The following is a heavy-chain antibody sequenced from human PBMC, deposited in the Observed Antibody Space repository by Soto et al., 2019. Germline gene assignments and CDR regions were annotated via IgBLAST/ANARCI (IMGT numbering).Heavy chain of an antibody. V-gene: IGHV3-64D*06. CDR1: GFTFSNYV. J-gene: IGHJ4*02. CDR2: IRSNGGTT. D-gene: IGHD3-16*01. CDR3: SRGELRLSGGFFGY. Sequence: GGSLRLSCSDSGFTFSNYVMHWVRQAPGKGLEYVSSIRSNGGTTYYADFVKGRFTISRDNSKNTLYLEMTSLRAEDTAVYYCSRGELRLSGGFFGYWGQGTLVTVSS.